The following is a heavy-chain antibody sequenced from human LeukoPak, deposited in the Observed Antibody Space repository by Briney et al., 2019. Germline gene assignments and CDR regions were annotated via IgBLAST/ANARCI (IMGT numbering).Heavy chain of an antibody. CDR2: ISASGDDT. CDR1: VFTFSNYA. J-gene: IGHJ4*02. D-gene: IGHD4-23*01. Sequence: PGGSLRLSCAASVFTFSNYAMSWVRQAPGKGLEWVSAISASGDDTYYADSVKGRFTISRDSAKNSLYLQMDGLSAEDTAVYYCARDYYGGFYFDSWGQGSLVTVSS. CDR3: ARDYYGGFYFDS. V-gene: IGHV3-23*01.